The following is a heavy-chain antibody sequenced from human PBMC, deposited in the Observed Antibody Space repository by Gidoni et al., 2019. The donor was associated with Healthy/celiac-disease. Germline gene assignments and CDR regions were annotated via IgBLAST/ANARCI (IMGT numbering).Heavy chain of an antibody. J-gene: IGHJ4*02. D-gene: IGHD3-10*01. CDR2: IYYSGST. CDR1: GGSISSSSYY. V-gene: IGHV4-39*01. Sequence: QLQLQESGPGLVKPSETLSLTCTVSGGSISSSSYYWGWIRQPPGKGLEWIGSIYYSGSTYYNPSLKSRVTISVDTSKNQFSLKLSSVTAADTAVYYCARHRYRGWFGELLANQFDYWGQGTLVTVSS. CDR3: ARHRYRGWFGELLANQFDY.